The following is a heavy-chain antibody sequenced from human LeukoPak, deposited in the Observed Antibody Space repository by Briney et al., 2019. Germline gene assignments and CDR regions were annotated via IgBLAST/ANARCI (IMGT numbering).Heavy chain of an antibody. D-gene: IGHD3-22*01. CDR2: IYYSGST. Sequence: PSETLSLTCTVSGGSISSYYWSWIRQPPGKGLEWIGYIYYSGSTNYNPSLKRRVTISVDASKDQFSLKLSSVTAADTAVYYCARDPQHYYDSSGYYNDAFDIWGQGTMVTVSS. CDR1: GGSISSYY. CDR3: ARDPQHYYDSSGYYNDAFDI. J-gene: IGHJ3*02. V-gene: IGHV4-59*01.